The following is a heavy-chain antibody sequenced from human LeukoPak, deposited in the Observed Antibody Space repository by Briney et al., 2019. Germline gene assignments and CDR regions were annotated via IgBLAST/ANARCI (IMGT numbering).Heavy chain of an antibody. CDR3: ARGRDGYNLVDAFDI. V-gene: IGHV3-21*01. J-gene: IGHJ3*02. D-gene: IGHD5-24*01. CDR1: GFIFSSYG. Sequence: GGSLRLSRAASGFIFSSYGMHWVRQAPGKGLEWVSSISSSSIYIYYADSLKGRFTISRDNAKNSLYLQMNSLRAEDTAVYYCARGRDGYNLVDAFDIWGQGIMVIVSS. CDR2: ISSSSIYI.